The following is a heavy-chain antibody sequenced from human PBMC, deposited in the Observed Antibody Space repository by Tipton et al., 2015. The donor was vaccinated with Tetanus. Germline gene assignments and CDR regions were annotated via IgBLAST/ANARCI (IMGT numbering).Heavy chain of an antibody. D-gene: IGHD2-2*01. V-gene: IGHV4-59*01. J-gene: IGHJ3*02. CDR2: NYYSGSA. CDR3: ASRGYCTNTSCRLPDAFDM. Sequence: TLSLTCTVSGGSLSGYYWNWIRQYPGKGLEWIGYNYYSGSAIYNPSLKSRVTISLDTSKNQISLRLNSVTAADTAVYYCASRGYCTNTSCRLPDAFDMWGQGTIVTVSS. CDR1: GGSLSGYY.